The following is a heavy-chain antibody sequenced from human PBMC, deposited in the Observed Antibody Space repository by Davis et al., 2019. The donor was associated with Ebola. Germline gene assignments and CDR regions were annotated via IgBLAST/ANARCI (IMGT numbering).Heavy chain of an antibody. CDR1: GFTFSSYA. J-gene: IGHJ5*02. CDR2: ISSSSSTI. CDR3: ARGRNWFDP. Sequence: GESLKISCAASGFTFSSYAMSWVRQAPGKGLEWVSYISSSSSTIYYADSVKGRFTISRDNAKNSLYLQMTSLRDEDTAVYYCARGRNWFDPWGQGTLVTVSS. V-gene: IGHV3-48*02.